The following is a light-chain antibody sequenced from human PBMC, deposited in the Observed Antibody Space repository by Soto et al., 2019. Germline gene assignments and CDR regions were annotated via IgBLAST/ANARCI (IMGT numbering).Light chain of an antibody. CDR3: QQYNAYPLT. V-gene: IGKV3-15*01. Sequence: EIVMTQSPDALSVSPGDRATLSCRSSQTVGRNLAWYQQKPGQPPRLLFYGASTRATGIPARFSGSGSGTDFTLTITSLQPEDFAIYYCQQYNAYPLTFGGGTKVDIK. CDR1: QTVGRN. CDR2: GAS. J-gene: IGKJ4*01.